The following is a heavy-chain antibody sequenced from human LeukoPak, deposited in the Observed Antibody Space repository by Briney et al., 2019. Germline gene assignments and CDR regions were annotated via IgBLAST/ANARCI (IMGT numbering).Heavy chain of an antibody. Sequence: PSETLSLSCVVSGDSISSYYWSWIRQPAGKGLEWLGRIHTSGSTNYNPSLKSRVTMSVDTSKNQFSLRLSSVTAADTAVYYCATHRGLAVGGNFDYWGQGALVTVSS. CDR1: GDSISSYY. CDR3: ATHRGLAVGGNFDY. J-gene: IGHJ4*02. V-gene: IGHV4-4*07. D-gene: IGHD6-19*01. CDR2: IHTSGST.